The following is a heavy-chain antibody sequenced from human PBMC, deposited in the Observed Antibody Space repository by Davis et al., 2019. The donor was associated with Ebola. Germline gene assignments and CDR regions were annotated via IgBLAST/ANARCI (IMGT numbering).Heavy chain of an antibody. CDR3: AKDGSGITMIGYYFDY. V-gene: IGHV3-23*01. J-gene: IGHJ4*02. CDR1: GFTFSSYA. D-gene: IGHD3-22*01. Sequence: GESLKIPCAASGFTFSSYAMSWVRPAPGQGLEWVSAISGSGGSTYYADSVKGRFTISRDNSKNTLYLQMNSLRAEDTAVYYCAKDGSGITMIGYYFDYWGQGTLVTVSS. CDR2: ISGSGGST.